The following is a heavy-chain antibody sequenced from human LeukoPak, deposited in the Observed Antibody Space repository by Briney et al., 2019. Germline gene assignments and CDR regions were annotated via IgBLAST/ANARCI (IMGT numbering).Heavy chain of an antibody. J-gene: IGHJ4*02. CDR2: IYSGGDT. Sequence: GGSLRLSCAASGFTVSGNYMSWVRQAPGKGLECVAAIYSGGDTYYADSVKGRFTISRDNAKNSLYLQMNSLRAEDTAVYYCARGPYSGSFYWGQGTLVTVSS. D-gene: IGHD1-26*01. CDR3: ARGPYSGSFY. CDR1: GFTVSGNY. V-gene: IGHV3-53*01.